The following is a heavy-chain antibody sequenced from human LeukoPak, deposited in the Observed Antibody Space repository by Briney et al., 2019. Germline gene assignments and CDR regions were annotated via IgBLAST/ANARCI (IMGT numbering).Heavy chain of an antibody. V-gene: IGHV1-69*13. CDR1: GGTFSSYA. CDR2: IIPIFGTA. CDR3: ARGHQPPYYGMDV. J-gene: IGHJ6*02. Sequence: GASVKVSCKASGGTFSSYAISWVRQAPGQGLEWMGGIIPIFGTANYAQKFQGRVTITADESTSTAYMELSSLRSEDTAVFYCARGHQPPYYGMDVWGQGTTVTVSS.